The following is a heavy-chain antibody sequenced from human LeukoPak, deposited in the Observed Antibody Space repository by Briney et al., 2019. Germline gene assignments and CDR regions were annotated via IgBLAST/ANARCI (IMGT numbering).Heavy chain of an antibody. J-gene: IGHJ4*02. CDR3: AKVYDILTGYFDY. CDR1: GFPFRSYA. D-gene: IGHD3-9*01. CDR2: ISGGNGNTYYA. Sequence: GGSLRLSCAVSGFPFRSYAMSCVRQSPGKGLEWVSAISGGNGNTYYAYYADSVRGRFTISRDSSKNTLYLQMNSLRAEDTAVYYWAKVYDILTGYFDYWGQGTLVTVSS. V-gene: IGHV3-23*01.